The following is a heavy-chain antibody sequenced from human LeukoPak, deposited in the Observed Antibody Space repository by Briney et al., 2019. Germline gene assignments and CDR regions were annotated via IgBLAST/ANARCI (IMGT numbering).Heavy chain of an antibody. CDR2: ISNDGDT. J-gene: IGHJ6*03. V-gene: IGHV3-66*02. Sequence: GGSLRLSCAASGFTVSSNYMSWVRQGPGKGLECVSVISNDGDTYYADSVKGRFSISRDSSKNILHLQMNSLRAEDTAVYYCAKDRCSNGVGCYYYYMDVWGKGTTVTISS. CDR1: GFTVSSNY. CDR3: AKDRCSNGVGCYYYYMDV. D-gene: IGHD2-8*01.